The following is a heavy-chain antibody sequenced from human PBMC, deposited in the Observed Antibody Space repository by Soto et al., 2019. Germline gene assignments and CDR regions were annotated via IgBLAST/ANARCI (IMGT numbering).Heavy chain of an antibody. V-gene: IGHV1-24*01. CDR2: FDPEDGET. J-gene: IGHJ4*02. CDR3: ATDYISDAAMGHADY. D-gene: IGHD5-18*01. CDR1: GYTLTELS. Sequence: QVQLVQSGAEVKKPGASVKVSCKVSGYTLTELSMHWVRQAPGNGLEWMGGFDPEDGETIYAQKYQGRGTMTEDTSTDTAYMELSSLRSEDTAVYYCATDYISDAAMGHADYWGQGTLVTVSS.